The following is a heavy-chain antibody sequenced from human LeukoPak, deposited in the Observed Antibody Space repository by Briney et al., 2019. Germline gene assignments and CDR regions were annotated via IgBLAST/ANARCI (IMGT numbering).Heavy chain of an antibody. J-gene: IGHJ4*02. D-gene: IGHD6-13*01. CDR3: ASAYTSTWSVYDY. Sequence: GGSLRLSCAASGFTFSDYDMSWVRQAPGKGLEWVSSISGSAGSTYDADSVKGRFTVSRDNSKKTLYLQMNSLRAEDTAVYYCASAYTSTWSVYDYWGQGTLVIVSS. V-gene: IGHV3-23*01. CDR2: ISGSAGST. CDR1: GFTFSDYD.